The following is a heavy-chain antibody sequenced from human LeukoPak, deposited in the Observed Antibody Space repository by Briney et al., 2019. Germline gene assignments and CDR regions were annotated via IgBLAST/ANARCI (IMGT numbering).Heavy chain of an antibody. CDR3: ARARDIVVVPAAMRSGAFDI. J-gene: IGHJ3*02. CDR1: GGSFSGYY. D-gene: IGHD2-2*01. CDR2: INHSGST. V-gene: IGHV4-34*01. Sequence: SETLSLTCAVYGGSFSGYYWSWIRQPPGKGLEWIGEINHSGSTNYNPSLKSRVTISVDTSKNQFSLKLSSVTAADTAVYYCARARDIVVVPAAMRSGAFDIWGQGTMVTVSS.